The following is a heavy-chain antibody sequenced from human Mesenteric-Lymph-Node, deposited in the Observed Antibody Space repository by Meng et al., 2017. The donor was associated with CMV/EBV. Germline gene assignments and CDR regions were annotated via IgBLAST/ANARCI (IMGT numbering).Heavy chain of an antibody. J-gene: IGHJ6*02. D-gene: IGHD3-3*01. CDR2: MNSGGHTI. CDR1: GFTFSSYE. V-gene: IGHV3-48*03. Sequence: GESLKISCVASGFTFSSYEMNWVRQAPGKGLEWVSFMNSGGHTISYADSVKGRFTVSRDNDKKSLFLQMNSLRAEDTAIYYCARLLRFLESSSSAYAMDVWGQGTSVTVSS. CDR3: ARLLRFLESSSSAYAMDV.